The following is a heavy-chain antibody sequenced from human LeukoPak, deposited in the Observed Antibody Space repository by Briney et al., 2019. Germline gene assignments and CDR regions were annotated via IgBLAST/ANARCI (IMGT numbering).Heavy chain of an antibody. Sequence: GGSLRLSCAASGLTFNSDWMHWVRQAPGKGLVWVSRINSDGSSISYADSVKGRFTISRDNAKNTLYLQMNSLRAEDTAVYYCARDHPSGSYYHHWGQGTLVTVSS. D-gene: IGHD1-26*01. J-gene: IGHJ1*01. V-gene: IGHV3-74*01. CDR3: ARDHPSGSYYHH. CDR2: INSDGSSI. CDR1: GLTFNSDW.